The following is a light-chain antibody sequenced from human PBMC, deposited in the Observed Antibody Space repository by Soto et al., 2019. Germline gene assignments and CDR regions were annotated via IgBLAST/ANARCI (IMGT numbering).Light chain of an antibody. CDR2: EVS. J-gene: IGLJ1*01. CDR1: SSDVGGYNY. Sequence: QSALTQPPSASGSPGQSVTISCTGTSSDVGGYNYVSWYQQYPGKAPKLMIYEVSKRPSGVPDRFSGSKSGNTASLTVSGLQAEDEADYYCSSYAGSNIYYVFGTGTKLTVL. CDR3: SSYAGSNIYYV. V-gene: IGLV2-8*01.